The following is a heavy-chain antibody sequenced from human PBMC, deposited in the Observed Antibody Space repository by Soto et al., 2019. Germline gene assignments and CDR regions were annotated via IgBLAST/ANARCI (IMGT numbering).Heavy chain of an antibody. J-gene: IGHJ4*02. CDR1: GFTFSSYA. CDR2: ISDTGVGT. CDR3: AKNVTTTAFDY. V-gene: IGHV3-23*01. Sequence: EVQLLESGGGLVQPGGSLRLSCADSGFTFSSYAVSWVRQAPGKGLEWVSSISDTGVGTYYGDSVKGRFTISRDNSKNTLYLQMNSLRAEDTAVSYCAKNVTTTAFDYWGQGTLVTVSS. D-gene: IGHD4-17*01.